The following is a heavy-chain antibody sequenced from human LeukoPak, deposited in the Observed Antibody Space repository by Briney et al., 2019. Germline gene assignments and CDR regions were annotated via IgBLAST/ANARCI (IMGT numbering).Heavy chain of an antibody. V-gene: IGHV3-7*01. Sequence: GGSLRLSCAASGFAFNSHWMSWVRQAPGKGLEWVANINQDGSERYYVDSVKGRFTISRDNAKNSLYLQMNSLRAEDTAVYYCPRVSDAYDYFFDYWGQGTLVTVSS. J-gene: IGHJ4*02. CDR3: PRVSDAYDYFFDY. D-gene: IGHD5-12*01. CDR2: INQDGSER. CDR1: GFAFNSHW.